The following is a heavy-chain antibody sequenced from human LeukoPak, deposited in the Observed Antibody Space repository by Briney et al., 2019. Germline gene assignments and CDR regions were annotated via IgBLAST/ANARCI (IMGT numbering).Heavy chain of an antibody. V-gene: IGHV4-34*01. J-gene: IGHJ4*02. Sequence: SETLSLTCAVYGGSFSGYYWSWVRQPPGKGLEWIGEIYHSGSTNYNPSLKSRVTISVDTSKNQFSLKLSSVTAADTAVYYCASARWDYWGQGTLVTVSS. CDR2: IYHSGST. CDR3: ASARWDY. CDR1: GGSFSGYY. D-gene: IGHD6-13*01.